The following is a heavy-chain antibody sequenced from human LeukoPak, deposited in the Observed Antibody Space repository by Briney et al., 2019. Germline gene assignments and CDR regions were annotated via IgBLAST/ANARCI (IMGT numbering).Heavy chain of an antibody. Sequence: GGSLRLSCAASGFTFSSYAMHWVRQAPGKGLVWVAVISYDGSNKYYANSVKGRFTISRDNSKNTLYLQMNSLRAEDTAVYYCATGFRYVGYWGQGTLVTISS. CDR1: GFTFSSYA. J-gene: IGHJ4*02. CDR3: ATGFRYVGY. V-gene: IGHV3-30*04. CDR2: ISYDGSNK. D-gene: IGHD1-14*01.